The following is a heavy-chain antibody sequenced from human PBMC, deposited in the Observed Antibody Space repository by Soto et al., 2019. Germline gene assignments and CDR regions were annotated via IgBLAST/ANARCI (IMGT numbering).Heavy chain of an antibody. CDR2: SYPGDSDT. CDR3: SFQGYRSSWSLGDFDI. CDR1: GDSFTTYW. J-gene: IGHJ3*02. Sequence: LGESLKISCRGSGDSFTTYWIGWVRQMPGKVLEWMWISYPGDSDTRYSTSFQGQVSISADKSISPAYLQWSSLKASDTAMSYCSFQGYRSSWSLGDFDIWGQGKMVT. D-gene: IGHD6-13*01. V-gene: IGHV5-51*01.